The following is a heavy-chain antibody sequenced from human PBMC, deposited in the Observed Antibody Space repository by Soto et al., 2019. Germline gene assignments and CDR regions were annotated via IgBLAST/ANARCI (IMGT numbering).Heavy chain of an antibody. CDR1: GGTFSSYA. D-gene: IGHD3-22*01. J-gene: IGHJ6*02. CDR2: IIPIFGTA. Sequence: GASVKVSCKASGGTFSSYAISWVRQAPGQGLEWMGGIIPIFGTANYAQKFQGRVTITADESTSTAYMELSSLRSKDTAVYYCARRGLNYYDSSGPIYYYYGMDVWGQGTTVTVSS. V-gene: IGHV1-69*13. CDR3: ARRGLNYYDSSGPIYYYYGMDV.